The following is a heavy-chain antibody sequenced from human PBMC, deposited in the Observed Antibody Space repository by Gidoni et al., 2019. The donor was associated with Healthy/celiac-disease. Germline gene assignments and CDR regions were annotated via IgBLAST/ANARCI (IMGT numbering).Heavy chain of an antibody. CDR1: EYTLTELS. V-gene: IGHV1-24*01. CDR2: FDPEDCET. Sequence: QVQLLQSGAEVKKPGASVKVSCKVAEYTLTELSMHWVRQAPGKGLEWMGGFDPEDCETIYAQKFQGRVTMTEDTSTDTAYMELSSLRSEDTAVYYCATTLREDYYDSSGYSSGAFDIWGQGTMVTVSS. J-gene: IGHJ3*02. CDR3: ATTLREDYYDSSGYSSGAFDI. D-gene: IGHD3-22*01.